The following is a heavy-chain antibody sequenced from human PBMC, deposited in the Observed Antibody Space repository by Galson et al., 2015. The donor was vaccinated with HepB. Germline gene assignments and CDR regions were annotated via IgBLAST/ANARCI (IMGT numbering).Heavy chain of an antibody. CDR2: IYPGDSET. V-gene: IGHV5-51*01. Sequence: SCKASGYSFRNYWIGWVRQMPGKGLECMGIIYPGDSETRYSPSFQGQVTLSADKSTNTAYLQWSSPKASDTAMYYCARLGHEGYHYYGMDVWGQGTTVTVSS. J-gene: IGHJ6*02. CDR3: ARLGHEGYHYYGMDV. D-gene: IGHD2-2*01. CDR1: GYSFRNYW.